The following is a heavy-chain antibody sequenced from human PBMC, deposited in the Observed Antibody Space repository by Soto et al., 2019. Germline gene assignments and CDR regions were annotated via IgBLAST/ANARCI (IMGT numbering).Heavy chain of an antibody. D-gene: IGHD6-13*01. CDR1: GYSFTSHW. Sequence: PGESLKISCKGSGYSFTSHWIGWVRQMPGKGLEWMGIIYPGDSDTRYSPSFQGQVTISADKSISTAYLQWSSLKASDTAMYYCARERAEQPYGMDVWGQGTTVTVSS. V-gene: IGHV5-51*01. CDR3: ARERAEQPYGMDV. CDR2: IYPGDSDT. J-gene: IGHJ6*02.